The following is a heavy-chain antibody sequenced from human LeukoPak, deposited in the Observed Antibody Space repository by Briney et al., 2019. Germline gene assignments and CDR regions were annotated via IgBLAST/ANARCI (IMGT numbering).Heavy chain of an antibody. V-gene: IGHV1-8*01. J-gene: IGHJ6*02. CDR2: MNPNSGNT. CDR3: ARQWGFDILTGYYNYYYYGMDV. Sequence: ASVKVSCKASGYTFTSYDINWVRQATGQGLGWMGWMNPNSGNTGYAQKFQGRVTMTRNTSISTAYMELSSLRSEDTAVYYCARQWGFDILTGYYNYYYYGMDVWGQGTTVTVSS. CDR1: GYTFTSYD. D-gene: IGHD3-9*01.